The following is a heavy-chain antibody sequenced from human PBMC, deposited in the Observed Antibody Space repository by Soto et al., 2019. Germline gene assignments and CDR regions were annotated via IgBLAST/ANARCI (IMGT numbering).Heavy chain of an antibody. D-gene: IGHD2-15*01. CDR3: TKYRQTDAEGYSFDY. Sequence: SETLSLTCAISGGSIISSNWWTWVRQPPGKGLEWIGDIYHSGTTNYNPSLNSRDTMSVDSAKNQFSLQLSSVTAADTAVYFCTKYRQTDAEGYSFDYWGQGALVTVSS. CDR1: GGSIISSNW. V-gene: IGHV4-4*02. CDR2: IYHSGTT. J-gene: IGHJ4*02.